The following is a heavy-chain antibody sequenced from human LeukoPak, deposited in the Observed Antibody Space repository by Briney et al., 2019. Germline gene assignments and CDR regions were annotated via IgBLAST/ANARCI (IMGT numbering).Heavy chain of an antibody. V-gene: IGHV3-21*01. D-gene: IGHD3-10*01. Sequence: GGSLRPSCAASGFTFSSYSMNWVRQAPGKGLEWVSSISTTGTYIYYADSVKGRFTISRDNSKNTLFLQMNSLRVEDTAVYYCAKDGRDHYVSGSYYRGVPALDYWGQGTLVTVSS. J-gene: IGHJ4*02. CDR2: ISTTGTYI. CDR3: AKDGRDHYVSGSYYRGVPALDY. CDR1: GFTFSSYS.